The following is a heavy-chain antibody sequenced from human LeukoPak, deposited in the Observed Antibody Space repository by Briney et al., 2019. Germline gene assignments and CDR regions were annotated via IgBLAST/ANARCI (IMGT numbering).Heavy chain of an antibody. D-gene: IGHD6-6*01. V-gene: IGHV4-34*01. J-gene: IGHJ6*03. CDR3: ARLAARPHFAQHYYYYMDV. CDR2: INHSGST. CDR1: GGSFSGYY. Sequence: SETLSLTCAVYGGSFSGYYWSWIRQPPGKGLEWIGEINHSGSTNYNPSLKSRVTISVDTSKNQFSLKLSSVTAADTAVYYCARLAARPHFAQHYYYYMDVWGKGTTVTVSS.